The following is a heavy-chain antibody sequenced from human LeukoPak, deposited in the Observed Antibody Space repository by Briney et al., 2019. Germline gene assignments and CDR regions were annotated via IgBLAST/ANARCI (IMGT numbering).Heavy chain of an antibody. Sequence: GGSLRLSCAASGFAFSNSDMHWVRQPSGKGLEWVSSIGTTGDTYYSDSVKGRFSISREDAKNSLSLQMNSLRAEDTAVYYCAISRVYCRGDCCFHSWGQGIPVTVSS. V-gene: IGHV3-13*01. CDR1: GFAFSNSD. CDR3: AISRVYCRGDCCFHS. D-gene: IGHD2-21*02. CDR2: IGTTGDT. J-gene: IGHJ5*02.